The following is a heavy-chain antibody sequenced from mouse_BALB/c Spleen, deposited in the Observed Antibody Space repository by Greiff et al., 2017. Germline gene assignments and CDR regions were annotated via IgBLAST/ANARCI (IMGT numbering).Heavy chain of an antibody. CDR2: INPGSGGT. D-gene: IGHD1-2*01. CDR3: ARSLLRRRFAY. V-gene: IGHV1-54*01. J-gene: IGHJ3*01. CDR1: GYAFTNYL. Sequence: QVQLKQSGAELVRPGTSVKVSCKASGYAFTNYLIEWVKQRPGQGLEWIGVINPGSGGTNYNEKFKGKATLTADKSSSTAYMQLSSLTSDDSAVYFCARSLLRRRFAYWGQGTLVTVSA.